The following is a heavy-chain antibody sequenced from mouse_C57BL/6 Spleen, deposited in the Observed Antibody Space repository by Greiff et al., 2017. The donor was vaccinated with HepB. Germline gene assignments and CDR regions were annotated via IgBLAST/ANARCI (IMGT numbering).Heavy chain of an antibody. Sequence: VQRVESGAELVRPGTSVKMSCKASGYTFTNYWIGWAKQRPGHGLEWIGDIYPGGGYTNYNEKFKGKATLTADKSSSTAYMQFSSLTSEDSAIYYCARRGLLSYYFDYWGQGTTLTVSS. D-gene: IGHD2-10*01. CDR3: ARRGLLSYYFDY. CDR2: IYPGGGYT. V-gene: IGHV1-63*01. CDR1: GYTFTNYW. J-gene: IGHJ2*01.